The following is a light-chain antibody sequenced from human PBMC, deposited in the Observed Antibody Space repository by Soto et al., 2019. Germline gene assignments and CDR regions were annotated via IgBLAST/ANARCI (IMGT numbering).Light chain of an antibody. Sequence: QSVLTQPASVSGSPGQSITISCAGTSSDLGAYKYGSWYQQHPDKAPKLILYEVSRRPSGVSNRFSGSKSGNTASLTISGLQAEDEADYYCSSYTSSSTLIFVGGTKLTVL. CDR3: SSYTSSSTLI. V-gene: IGLV2-14*03. CDR1: SSDLGAYKY. J-gene: IGLJ2*01. CDR2: EVS.